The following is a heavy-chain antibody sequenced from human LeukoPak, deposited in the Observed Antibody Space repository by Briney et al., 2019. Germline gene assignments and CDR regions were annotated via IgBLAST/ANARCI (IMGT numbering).Heavy chain of an antibody. CDR3: AREESYYDYVWGSYRPYYFDY. Sequence: TGGSLRLSCAASGFTFSSYSMNWVRQAPGKGLEWVSSISSSSSYIYYADSVKGRFTISRDNAKNSLYLQMNSLRAEDTAVYYCAREESYYDYVWGSYRPYYFDYWGQGTLVTVSS. CDR2: ISSSSSYI. V-gene: IGHV3-21*01. CDR1: GFTFSSYS. D-gene: IGHD3-16*02. J-gene: IGHJ4*02.